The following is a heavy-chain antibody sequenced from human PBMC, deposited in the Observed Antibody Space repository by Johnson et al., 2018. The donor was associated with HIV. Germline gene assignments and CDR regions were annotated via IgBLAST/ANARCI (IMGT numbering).Heavy chain of an antibody. D-gene: IGHD4-23*01. CDR2: INWNGGST. CDR1: GFTFDDYG. CDR3: AKARGGNDDGVDI. V-gene: IGHV3-20*04. J-gene: IGHJ3*02. Sequence: VQLVESGGGVVRPGGSLRLSCAASGFTFDDYGMCWVRQAPGKGLEWVSGINWNGGSTGYADSVKGRFTISSDNAKNSLYLQMKSLRAEDTALYYCAKARGGNDDGVDIWGQGTMVTVSS.